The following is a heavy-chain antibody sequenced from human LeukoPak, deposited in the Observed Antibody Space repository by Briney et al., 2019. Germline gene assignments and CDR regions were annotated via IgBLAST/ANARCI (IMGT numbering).Heavy chain of an antibody. J-gene: IGHJ6*02. CDR1: GFTFSSYS. CDR3: ASLYCSSTSCKAGGYYYGMDV. CDR2: ISSSSSYI. Sequence: GGSLRLSCAASGFTFSSYSMNWVRQAPGKGLEWVSSISSSSSYIYYADSVKGRFTISRDNAKNSLYLQMNSLRAEDTAVYYCASLYCSSTSCKAGGYYYGMDVWGQGTTVTVSS. D-gene: IGHD2-2*01. V-gene: IGHV3-21*01.